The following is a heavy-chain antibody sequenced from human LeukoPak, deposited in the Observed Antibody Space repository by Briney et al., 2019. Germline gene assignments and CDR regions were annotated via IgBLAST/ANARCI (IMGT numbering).Heavy chain of an antibody. J-gene: IGHJ4*02. D-gene: IGHD1-26*01. CDR2: ISGSGGST. Sequence: GGSLRLSCAASGFTFSSYAMSWVRQDPGKGLEWVSAISGSGGSTYYADSVKGRFTISRDNSKNTLYLQMNSLRAEDTAVYYCAKDSGSETSIVRATFDYWGQGTLVTVSS. CDR3: AKDSGSETSIVRATFDY. V-gene: IGHV3-23*01. CDR1: GFTFSSYA.